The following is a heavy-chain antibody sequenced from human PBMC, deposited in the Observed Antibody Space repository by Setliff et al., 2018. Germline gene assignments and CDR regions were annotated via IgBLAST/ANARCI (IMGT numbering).Heavy chain of an antibody. J-gene: IGHJ6*03. V-gene: IGHV4-61*09. Sequence: PSETLSLTCSVSGGSISSGSDYWTWIRQPAGKGLEWIGHIYTSGSTNYNPSLKSRVTISVDASKHQLSLNLRSVTAADTAVYYCARAISGWYSAHYYYMDVWGKGTTVTVSS. CDR2: IYTSGST. D-gene: IGHD6-13*01. CDR1: GGSISSGSDY. CDR3: ARAISGWYSAHYYYMDV.